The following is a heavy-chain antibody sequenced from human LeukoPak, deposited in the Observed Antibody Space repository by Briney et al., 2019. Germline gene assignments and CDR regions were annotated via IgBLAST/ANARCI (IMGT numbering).Heavy chain of an antibody. CDR1: GDSITSGGYY. J-gene: IGHJ4*02. D-gene: IGHD2-2*01. V-gene: IGHV4-31*03. Sequence: PSETLSLTCIVSGDSITSGGYYWSWFRQHPGKGLEWIAYMYYSGSTSYNPSLKSRVAISIDTSNNQFSLRLSSVTAADTAVYYCARGNCSSTSCPLYWGQGTLVTVSS. CDR3: ARGNCSSTSCPLY. CDR2: MYYSGST.